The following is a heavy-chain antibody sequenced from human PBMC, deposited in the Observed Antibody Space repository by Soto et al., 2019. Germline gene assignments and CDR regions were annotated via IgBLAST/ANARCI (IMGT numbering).Heavy chain of an antibody. D-gene: IGHD4-4*01. Sequence: QVQLVESGGGVVQPGRSLRLSCAASGFTFSSYAMHWVRQVPGKGLEWVAAISYDGSNKYYADSVKGRFTISRDNSKNTLYLQMNSLRAEDTAVYYCARPLWRDDYNWGYFDLWGRGTLVTVSS. CDR2: ISYDGSNK. V-gene: IGHV3-30-3*01. CDR1: GFTFSSYA. J-gene: IGHJ2*01. CDR3: ARPLWRDDYNWGYFDL.